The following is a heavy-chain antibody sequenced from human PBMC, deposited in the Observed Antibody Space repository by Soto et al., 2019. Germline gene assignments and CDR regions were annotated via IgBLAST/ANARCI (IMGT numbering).Heavy chain of an antibody. V-gene: IGHV1-8*01. Sequence: APLNVSRKTAGYTNTTDHGSCVRQTKGQGLEWMGWMNPSNGNTGYAQKFRGRVPMTRNTSISTVYMELSGLRPADTAVYYCGRRRERSGPHFFDFWGQGTRVTVSS. CDR3: GRRRERSGPHFFDF. J-gene: IGHJ4*02. CDR2: MNPSNGNT. D-gene: IGHD1-26*01. CDR1: GYTNTTDH.